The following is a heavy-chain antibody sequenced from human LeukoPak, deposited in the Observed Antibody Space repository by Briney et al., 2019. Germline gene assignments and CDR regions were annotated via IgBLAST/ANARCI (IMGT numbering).Heavy chain of an antibody. J-gene: IGHJ4*02. Sequence: PGGSLRLSCAASGFTVSSNYMSWVRQAPGKGLEWVSVIYSGGSTYYADSVKGRFTISRDNSKNTLYLQMNSLRAEDTAVYYCASIKAAAGSPFDYWGQGTLVTVSS. V-gene: IGHV3-66*01. CDR3: ASIKAAAGSPFDY. CDR2: IYSGGST. CDR1: GFTVSSNY. D-gene: IGHD6-13*01.